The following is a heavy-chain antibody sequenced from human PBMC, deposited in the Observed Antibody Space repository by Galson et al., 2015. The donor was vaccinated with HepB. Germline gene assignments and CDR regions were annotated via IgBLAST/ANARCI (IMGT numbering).Heavy chain of an antibody. V-gene: IGHV3-48*01. CDR2: ISSSSSTI. Sequence: SLRLSCAASGFTFSSYSMNWVRQAPGKGLEWVSYISSSSSTIYYADSVKGRFTISRDNAKNSLYLQMNGLRAEDTAVYYCARDGLYYDFWSGSRTDNWFDPWGQGTLVTVSS. D-gene: IGHD3-3*01. J-gene: IGHJ5*02. CDR1: GFTFSSYS. CDR3: ARDGLYYDFWSGSRTDNWFDP.